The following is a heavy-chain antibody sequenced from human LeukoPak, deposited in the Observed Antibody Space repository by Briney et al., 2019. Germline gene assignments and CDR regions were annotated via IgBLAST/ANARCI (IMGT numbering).Heavy chain of an antibody. CDR2: IYHSGST. CDR3: ARNTTGTDWYFDL. CDR1: GGAISSSSHY. V-gene: IGHV4-39*01. D-gene: IGHD1-1*01. J-gene: IGHJ2*01. Sequence: SETLSLTCTVSGGAISSSSHYCGWIRQSPGKGLEWIGSIYHSGSTVYNPSLKSRVAISVDTSRNQFSLKLSSVTASDTAVYYCARNTTGTDWYFDLWGRGTLVTVSS.